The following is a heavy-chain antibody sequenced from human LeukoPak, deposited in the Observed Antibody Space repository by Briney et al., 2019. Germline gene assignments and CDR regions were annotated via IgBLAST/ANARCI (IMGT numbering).Heavy chain of an antibody. CDR1: GGSISSSKW. V-gene: IGHV4-4*02. CDR3: ARAYYDSSGYYPRGLDY. Sequence: PSGTLSLTCAVSGGSISSSKWWSWVRQPPGKGLEWIGEIYHSGSTNYNPSLKSRVTISVDKSKNQFSLKLSSVTAADTAVYYCARAYYDSSGYYPRGLDYWGQGTLVTVSS. CDR2: IYHSGST. J-gene: IGHJ4*02. D-gene: IGHD3-22*01.